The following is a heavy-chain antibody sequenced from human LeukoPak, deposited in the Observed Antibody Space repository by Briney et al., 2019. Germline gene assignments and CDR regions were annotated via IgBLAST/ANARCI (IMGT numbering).Heavy chain of an antibody. D-gene: IGHD3-3*01. CDR3: AKGCDSWSNKIDY. Sequence: PGGSLTLSCAASGFTFSSYWMSWVRQAPGKGLEWVANIKQDGSEKYYVDSVKGRFTISRDNSKNTLYLQMNSLRGEDTAVYYCAKGCDSWSNKIDYWGQGTLVTVSS. V-gene: IGHV3-7*02. CDR1: GFTFSSYW. J-gene: IGHJ4*02. CDR2: IKQDGSEK.